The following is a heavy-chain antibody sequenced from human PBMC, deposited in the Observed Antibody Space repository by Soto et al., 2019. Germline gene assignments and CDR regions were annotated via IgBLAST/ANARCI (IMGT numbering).Heavy chain of an antibody. CDR1: GFNFNKYA. J-gene: IGHJ4*02. D-gene: IGHD6-19*01. CDR3: AKADGEQWLLPHLEN. Sequence: EVQLLESGGDLVRPGESLRLSCAASGFNFNKYAMSWVRQAPGEGLEWVSGISCCGGTASYADSVKGRFTIARDDSKNTLFLHMISLRVEDTDEYYCAKADGEQWLLPHLENWGRGTLVTVS. CDR2: ISCCGGTA. V-gene: IGHV3-23*01.